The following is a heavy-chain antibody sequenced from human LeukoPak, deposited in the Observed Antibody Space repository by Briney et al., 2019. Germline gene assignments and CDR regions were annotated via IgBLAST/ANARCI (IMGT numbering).Heavy chain of an antibody. CDR2: IYPDESNI. Sequence: GESLRISCKGSGYSFPTYWIAWVRQMPGKGLEWMGIIYPDESNIRYSPSFQGQVTISADKSISTAYLQWSSLKASDTAMYYCARPPSRGYSSSFEYWGQGTLVTVSS. V-gene: IGHV5-51*01. D-gene: IGHD2-2*03. J-gene: IGHJ4*02. CDR3: ARPPSRGYSSSFEY. CDR1: GYSFPTYW.